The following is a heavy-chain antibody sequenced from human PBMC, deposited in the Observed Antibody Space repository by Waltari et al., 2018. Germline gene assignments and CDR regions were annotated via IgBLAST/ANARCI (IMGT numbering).Heavy chain of an antibody. CDR2: CRYDSSRV. J-gene: IGHJ6*03. CDR1: GFQFGDYS. CDR3: AKGGIVGTVGPYYVDI. V-gene: IGHV3-30*02. D-gene: IGHD2-21*01. Sequence: QGQLVESGGGVFQPGGSLTLSCEASGFQFGDYSMHWVRQAPGKGLEWLAFCRYDSSRVYKADSIAGRFSISRDDAQRTVQLRLTSLRGDDTAVYYCAKGGIVGTVGPYYVDIWGRGTSVTVSS.